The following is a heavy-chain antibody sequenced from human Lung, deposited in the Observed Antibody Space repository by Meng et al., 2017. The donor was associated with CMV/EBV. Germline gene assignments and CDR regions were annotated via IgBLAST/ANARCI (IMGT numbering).Heavy chain of an antibody. CDR3: ARAYCSSTSCPEGY. CDR2: INYSGTT. D-gene: IGHD2-2*01. Sequence: SXTXSPXCAVYGGSLNGYYWSWIRQPPGKGLEWIAEINYSGTTNYSPSLKSRVTISLHSSKDQFSLNLKSVTAADTAVYYCARAYCSSTSCPEGYWGQGPLVTVSS. V-gene: IGHV4-34*01. CDR1: GGSLNGYY. J-gene: IGHJ4*02.